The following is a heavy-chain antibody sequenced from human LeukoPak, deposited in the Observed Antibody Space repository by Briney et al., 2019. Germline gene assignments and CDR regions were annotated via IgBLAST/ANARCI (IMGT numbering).Heavy chain of an antibody. V-gene: IGHV1-18*01. D-gene: IGHD3-16*01. CDR3: ARDLKGGAFDI. CDR1: GYTFTSYG. CDR2: ISAYNGNT. J-gene: IGHJ3*02. Sequence: ASVKVSCKASGYTFTSYGISWVRQAPGQGLEWMGWISAYNGNTNYAQKFQGRVTITTDESTSTAYMELSSLRSEDTAVYYCARDLKGGAFDIWGQGTMVTVSS.